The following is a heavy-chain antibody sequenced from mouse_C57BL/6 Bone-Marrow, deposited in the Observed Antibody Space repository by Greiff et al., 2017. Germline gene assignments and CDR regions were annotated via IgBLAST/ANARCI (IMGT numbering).Heavy chain of an antibody. V-gene: IGHV1-47*01. D-gene: IGHD2-1*01. J-gene: IGHJ2*01. Sequence: VQLQASGAELVKPGASVKMSCKASGYTFTTYPIEWMKQNHGQSLEWIGNFHPYNDDPKYNEKFKGKATLTVEKSSSTVYLELRRLTSDCSAVYYGARGGNYGGYYFDYWGQGTTLTVSS. CDR3: ARGGNYGGYYFDY. CDR2: FHPYNDDP. CDR1: GYTFTTYP.